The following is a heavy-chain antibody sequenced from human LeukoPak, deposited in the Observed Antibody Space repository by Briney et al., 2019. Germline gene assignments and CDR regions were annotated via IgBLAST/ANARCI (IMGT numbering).Heavy chain of an antibody. CDR1: GYSFTNYW. CDR2: IYPGDSDA. J-gene: IGHJ5*02. Sequence: GESLTISCKASGYSFTNYWIAWVRQMPGKGLEWMGTIYPGDSDARYSPSFQGQVTISADKSISTAYLQWSSLKASDTAMYYCARLKRSSSWYDNWFDPWGQGTLVTVSS. V-gene: IGHV5-51*01. D-gene: IGHD6-13*01. CDR3: ARLKRSSSWYDNWFDP.